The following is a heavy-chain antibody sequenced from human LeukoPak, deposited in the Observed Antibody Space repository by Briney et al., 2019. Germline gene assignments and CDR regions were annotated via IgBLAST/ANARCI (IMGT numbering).Heavy chain of an antibody. CDR3: ARENGCSGGSCYYFDY. V-gene: IGHV4-59*01. Sequence: SETLSLTCTVSGGSISGYYWSWIRQPPGKGLEWIGYIYYSGSTNYNPSLKSRVTISVDTSKNQFSLKLSSVTAADTAVYYCARENGCSGGSCYYFDYWGQGTLVTVSS. D-gene: IGHD2-15*01. CDR2: IYYSGST. CDR1: GGSISGYY. J-gene: IGHJ4*02.